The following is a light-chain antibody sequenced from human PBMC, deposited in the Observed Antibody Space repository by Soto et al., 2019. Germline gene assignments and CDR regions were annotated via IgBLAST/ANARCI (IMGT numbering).Light chain of an antibody. CDR2: AAS. V-gene: IGKV1-27*01. J-gene: IGKJ5*01. CDR1: QGISNY. CDR3: QKYNSAAIR. Sequence: DIQMTQSPSSLSASVGDRVTITCRASQGISNYLAWYQQKPGKVPKLLIYAASTLHSGVPSRFNGSGFGTDVTLTMSSLQPEDVETYYCQKYNSAAIRFGRGTVLEIK.